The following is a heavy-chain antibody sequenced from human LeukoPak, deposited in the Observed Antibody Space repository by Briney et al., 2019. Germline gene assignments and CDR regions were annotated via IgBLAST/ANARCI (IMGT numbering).Heavy chain of an antibody. V-gene: IGHV3-33*06. CDR3: AKGGRRDGYNLGFGY. CDR1: GFTFSSYG. CDR2: IWYDGSNK. D-gene: IGHD5-24*01. Sequence: PGGSLRLSCAAPGFTFSSYGMHWVRQAPGKGLEWVAVIWYDGSNKYYADSMKGRFTISRDNSKNTPYLQMNSLRAEDTAVYYCAKGGRRDGYNLGFGYWGQGTLVTVSS. J-gene: IGHJ4*02.